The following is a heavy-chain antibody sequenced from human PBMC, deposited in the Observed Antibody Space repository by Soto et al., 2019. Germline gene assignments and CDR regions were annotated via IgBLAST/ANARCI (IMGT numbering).Heavy chain of an antibody. J-gene: IGHJ3*02. V-gene: IGHV1-69*02. CDR2: IIPILGIA. CDR1: VGTFSTYS. CDR3: TIGSWSGEVFDI. D-gene: IGHD2-21*01. Sequence: QVQLVQSGAEVKKPGSSVKVSCKDSVGTFSTYSMFWVRQAPGQGLEWMGRIIPILGIANYAQKFQGRVTITADKSTSTAYMELSSLRSEDTALYYCTIGSWSGEVFDIWGQGTMVTVSS.